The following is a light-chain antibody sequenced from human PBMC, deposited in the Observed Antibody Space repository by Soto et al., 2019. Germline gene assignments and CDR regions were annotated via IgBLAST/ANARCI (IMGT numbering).Light chain of an antibody. J-gene: IGKJ2*01. CDR1: QSVSSSY. V-gene: IGKV3-20*01. Sequence: EIVLTQSPGTLSLSPGERATLSCRASQSVSSSYLAWYQQKPGQAPRPLIYGASSRATGIPDRFSGSGSGTDFTLTISRLEPEDFAVYYCLPYGSSPYTFGQGTKQEIK. CDR3: LPYGSSPYT. CDR2: GAS.